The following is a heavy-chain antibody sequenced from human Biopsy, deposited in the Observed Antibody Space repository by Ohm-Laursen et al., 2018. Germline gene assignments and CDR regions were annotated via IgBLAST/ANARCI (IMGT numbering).Heavy chain of an antibody. J-gene: IGHJ6*02. D-gene: IGHD2/OR15-2a*01. V-gene: IGHV4-59*01. CDR1: GGSISSDY. CDR2: IYYSGST. CDR3: ARATNSTGWPYYYFYGMDV. Sequence: TLSLTCPVSGGSISSDYWSWIRQTPGKGLEWIGYIYYSGSTNYNPSLKSRVTISVDTSKNQFSLRLNSVTAADTAVYYCARATNSTGWPYYYFYGMDVRGQGTTVTVSS.